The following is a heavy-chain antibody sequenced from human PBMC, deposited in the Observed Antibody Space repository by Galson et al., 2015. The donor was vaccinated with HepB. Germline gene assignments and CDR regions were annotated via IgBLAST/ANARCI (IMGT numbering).Heavy chain of an antibody. Sequence: SVKVSCKASGYTFTSYDLTWVRQAPGQGLEWMGWISADNGNTNYAQKLQGRVIMTTDTSTSTAYMELRSLTSDDTAMYYCARLFIGYTSSWFDYWGQGTLVSVSS. V-gene: IGHV1-18*01. CDR2: ISADNGNT. J-gene: IGHJ4*02. D-gene: IGHD6-13*01. CDR3: ARLFIGYTSSWFDY. CDR1: GYTFTSYD.